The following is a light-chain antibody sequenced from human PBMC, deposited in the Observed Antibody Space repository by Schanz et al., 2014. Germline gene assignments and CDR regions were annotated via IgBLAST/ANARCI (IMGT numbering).Light chain of an antibody. CDR3: QQRSNWPIT. CDR1: QSVSSF. CDR2: DAS. J-gene: IGKJ5*01. Sequence: EIVLTQSPATLSLSPGERATLSCRASQSVSSFLAWYQQEPGQAPRLLISDASNRATGIPARFSGSGSGTDFTLTVSSLEPEDFAVYYCQQRSNWPITFGQGTRLEIK. V-gene: IGKV3-11*01.